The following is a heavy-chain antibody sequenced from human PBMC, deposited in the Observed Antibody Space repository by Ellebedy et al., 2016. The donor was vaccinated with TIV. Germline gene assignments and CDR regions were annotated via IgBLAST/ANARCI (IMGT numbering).Heavy chain of an antibody. Sequence: GESLKISCVTSGFTFSDYSMHWARQAPGKGLEWVAVGGRDYYYANSVKGRFSISRDTSQNSLYLQMKRLRSEDTAVYYCARGTTGWFGVDYWGQGTLVTVSS. J-gene: IGHJ4*02. V-gene: IGHV3-30-3*01. D-gene: IGHD3-10*01. CDR1: GFTFSDYS. CDR2: GGRDY. CDR3: ARGTTGWFGVDY.